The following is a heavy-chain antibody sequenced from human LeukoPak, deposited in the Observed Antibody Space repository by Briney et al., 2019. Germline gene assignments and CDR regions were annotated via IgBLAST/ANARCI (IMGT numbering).Heavy chain of an antibody. CDR1: GGSISSGGYS. V-gene: IGHV4-30-2*02. CDR2: IYHSGST. J-gene: IGHJ5*02. D-gene: IGHD3-22*01. CDR3: ARTGDYDSSGYYYEHWFDP. Sequence: KPSQTLSLTCAVSGGSISSGGYSWSWIRQPPGKGLEWIGYIYHSGSTYYNPSLKSRVTISVDRSKNQFSLKLSSVTAADTAVYYCARTGDYDSSGYYYEHWFDPWGQGTLVTVSS.